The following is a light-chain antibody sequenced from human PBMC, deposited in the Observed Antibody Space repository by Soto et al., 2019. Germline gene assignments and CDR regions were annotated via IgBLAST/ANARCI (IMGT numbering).Light chain of an antibody. V-gene: IGLV2-23*02. J-gene: IGLJ2*01. Sequence: QSALTQPASVSGSPGQSITISCTGTSSDIGSYNLVSWYQQHPGKAPKLMIYEATKRPSGVSNRFSGSKSGNTASPTISGLQAEDEADYYCCLYASSSTFIFGGGTKLTVL. CDR2: EAT. CDR1: SSDIGSYNL. CDR3: CLYASSSTFI.